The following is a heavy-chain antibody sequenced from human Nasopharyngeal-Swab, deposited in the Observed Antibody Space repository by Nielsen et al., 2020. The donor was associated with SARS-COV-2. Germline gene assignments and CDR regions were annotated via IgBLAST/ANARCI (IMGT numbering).Heavy chain of an antibody. CDR3: ASIRYSSSWYGYWYFDL. CDR2: IYYRGST. V-gene: IGHV4-30-4*01. J-gene: IGHJ2*01. CDR1: GGSISSGHYY. D-gene: IGHD6-13*01. Sequence: SETLSLTCTVSGGSISSGHYYWSWIRQTPGKGLEWIGYIYYRGSTYSNPSLKRRVTISVDTSKNQFSLKLSSVTAADMAVYYCASIRYSSSWYGYWYFDLWGRGTLVTVSS.